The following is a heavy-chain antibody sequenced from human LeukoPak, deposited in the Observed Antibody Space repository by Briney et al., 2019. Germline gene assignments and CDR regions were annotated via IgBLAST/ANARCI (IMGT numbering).Heavy chain of an antibody. CDR1: GFTFSSYG. Sequence: GGSLRLSCAASGFTFSSYGMHWVRQAPGKGLEWVAVISYDGSNKYYADSVKGRFTISRDNSKNTLYPQMNSLRAEDTAVYYCAKRLPYGDYFDYWGQGTLVTVSS. CDR2: ISYDGSNK. J-gene: IGHJ4*02. CDR3: AKRLPYGDYFDY. V-gene: IGHV3-30*18. D-gene: IGHD4-17*01.